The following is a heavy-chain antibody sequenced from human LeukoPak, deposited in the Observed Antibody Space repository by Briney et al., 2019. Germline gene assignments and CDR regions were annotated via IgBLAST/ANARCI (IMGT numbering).Heavy chain of an antibody. J-gene: IGHJ4*02. Sequence: KPSETLSLTCTVSGYSISSGYYWGWIRQPPGKGLEWIGSIYHSGNPYYNPSVNSRVTILVDTSKNQFSLKLTSVTAADTAVYYCARGYSYAYYFDCWGQGNLVTVSS. V-gene: IGHV4-38-2*02. CDR1: GYSISSGYY. CDR3: ARGYSYAYYFDC. D-gene: IGHD5-18*01. CDR2: IYHSGNP.